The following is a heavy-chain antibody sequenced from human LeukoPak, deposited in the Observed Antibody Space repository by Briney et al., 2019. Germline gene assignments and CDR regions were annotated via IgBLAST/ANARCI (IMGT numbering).Heavy chain of an antibody. CDR3: ANLGPPGRDHYLES. D-gene: IGHD5-24*01. V-gene: IGHV3-7*01. J-gene: IGHJ4*02. CDR1: GFTFSSYS. Sequence: QAGVSLRLSCAASGFTFSSYSMNWVRQAPGKGPEWVANINQVGSSKYFVDSVKGRFIISRDNAKNSLYLQMNSLRDEDTAVYYCANLGPPGRDHYLESWGQGTLVTVSS. CDR2: INQVGSSK.